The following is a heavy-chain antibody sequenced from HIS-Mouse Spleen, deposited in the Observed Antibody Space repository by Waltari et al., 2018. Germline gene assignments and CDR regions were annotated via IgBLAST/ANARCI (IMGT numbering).Heavy chain of an antibody. CDR1: GYTFTGYY. V-gene: IGHV1-2*02. CDR2: INPNRGGT. CDR3: ARDGYCTNGVCYQGAFDI. D-gene: IGHD2-8*01. J-gene: IGHJ3*02. Sequence: QVQLVQSGAEVKKPGASVKVSCKASGYTFTGYYMHWVRQAPGQGLEWMGWINPNRGGTNYAQKFQGRVTMTRDTSISTAYMELSRLRSDDTAVYYCARDGYCTNGVCYQGAFDIWGQGTMVTVSS.